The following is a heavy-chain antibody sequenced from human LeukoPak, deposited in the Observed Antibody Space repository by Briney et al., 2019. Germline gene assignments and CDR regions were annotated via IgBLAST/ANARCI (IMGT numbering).Heavy chain of an antibody. Sequence: EASVKVSCKASGYTFTSYGISWVRQAPGQGLEWMGWISAYNGNTNYAQKLQGRVTMTTDTSTSTAYMELRSLRSDDTAVYYCARDPSHYYDSSGDAFDIWGQGTMVTVSS. CDR2: ISAYNGNT. J-gene: IGHJ3*02. CDR1: GYTFTSYG. D-gene: IGHD3-22*01. V-gene: IGHV1-18*01. CDR3: ARDPSHYYDSSGDAFDI.